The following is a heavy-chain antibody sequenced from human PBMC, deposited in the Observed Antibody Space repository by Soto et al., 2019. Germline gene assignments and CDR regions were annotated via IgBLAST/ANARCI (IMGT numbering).Heavy chain of an antibody. CDR1: GFTFSSYG. V-gene: IGHV3-33*01. J-gene: IGHJ6*03. CDR2: IWYDGSNK. CDR3: ARDKMLLWFGEFSYYYYYMDV. D-gene: IGHD3-10*01. Sequence: GGSLRLSCAASGFTFSSYGMHWVRQAPGKGLEWVAVIWYDGSNKYYADSVKGRFTISRDNSKNTLYLQMNSLRAEDTAVYYCARDKMLLWFGEFSYYYYYMDVWGKGTTVTVSS.